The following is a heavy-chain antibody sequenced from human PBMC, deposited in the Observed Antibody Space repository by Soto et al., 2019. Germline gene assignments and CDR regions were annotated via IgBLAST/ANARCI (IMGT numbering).Heavy chain of an antibody. D-gene: IGHD2-2*01. J-gene: IGHJ6*02. CDR1: GGTFSSYA. Sequence: QVQLVQSGAEVKKPGSSVKVSCKASGGTFSSYAISWLRQAPGQGLEWMGGIIPVFGTTNYDQKFQGRVTITAVGSTSTAYMELSSLRSADTPVYSCATPSPYIVVATAAGNLYCYVMDVWGQGTTVTVSS. V-gene: IGHV1-69*01. CDR2: IIPVFGTT. CDR3: ATPSPYIVVATAAGNLYCYVMDV.